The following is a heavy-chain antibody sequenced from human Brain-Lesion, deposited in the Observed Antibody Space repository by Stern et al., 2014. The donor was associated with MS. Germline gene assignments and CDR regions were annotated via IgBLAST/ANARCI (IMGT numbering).Heavy chain of an antibody. Sequence: QVQLQQSGPGLVKPSETLSLTCTVAGGSVSSTSYAWAWIRQPPGKGLEWIGTLYYSGNTYYSPSLKSRLTLSLDPTQNNISLPLGFVTAADTAVYYCAGEEDIRYCSGGSCTGNWFDPWGQGTLVTVSS. D-gene: IGHD2-15*01. V-gene: IGHV4-39*02. J-gene: IGHJ5*02. CDR1: GGSVSSTSYA. CDR2: LYYSGNT. CDR3: AGEEDIRYCSGGSCTGNWFDP.